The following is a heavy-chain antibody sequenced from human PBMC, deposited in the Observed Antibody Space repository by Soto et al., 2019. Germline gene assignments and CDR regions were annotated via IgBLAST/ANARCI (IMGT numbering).Heavy chain of an antibody. CDR1: GGSFSGYY. V-gene: IGHV4-34*01. Sequence: QVQLQQWGAGLLKPSETLSLTCAVYGGSFSGYYWSWIRQPPGKGLEWIGEINHSGSPNYNPPLTSRLTISVDTPKTRFPLQLSSVNAADTAVYSCAGRLCSSWFTNNWFAPWGQGTLVAVSS. J-gene: IGHJ5*02. D-gene: IGHD6-13*01. CDR2: INHSGSP. CDR3: AGRLCSSWFTNNWFAP.